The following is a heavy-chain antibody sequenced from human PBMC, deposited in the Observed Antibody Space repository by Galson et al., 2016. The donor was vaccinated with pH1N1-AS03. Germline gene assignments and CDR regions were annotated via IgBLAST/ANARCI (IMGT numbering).Heavy chain of an antibody. D-gene: IGHD2-8*01. J-gene: IGHJ4*02. Sequence: ETLSLTCTVSGGSISDYYWSWIRQPPGKGLEWIGYVYSTGSVNYNPSFKSRVSISVDTSKNQFSLKLRSMTAADTAVYYCAGEWSAFDYSGQGTLVTVSS. CDR3: AGEWSAFDY. V-gene: IGHV4-4*08. CDR2: VYSTGSV. CDR1: GGSISDYY.